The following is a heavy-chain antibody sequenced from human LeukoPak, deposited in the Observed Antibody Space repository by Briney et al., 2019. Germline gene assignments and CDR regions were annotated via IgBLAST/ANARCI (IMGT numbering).Heavy chain of an antibody. CDR2: ISYDGSNK. J-gene: IGHJ4*02. CDR3: AKDLIPRRSLGSSEKVDY. CDR1: AFTFSSYA. D-gene: IGHD3-10*01. V-gene: IGHV3-30-3*01. Sequence: GGSLRLTCAASAFTFSSYAMHWVRQAPGKGLEWVAVISYDGSNKYYADSVKGRFTISRDNSKNTLYLQMNSLRAEDTAVYYCAKDLIPRRSLGSSEKVDYWGQGTLVMVSS.